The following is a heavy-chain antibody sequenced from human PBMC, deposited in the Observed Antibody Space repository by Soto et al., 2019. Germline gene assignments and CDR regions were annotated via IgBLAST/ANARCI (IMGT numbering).Heavy chain of an antibody. CDR3: ARDGPHYYGSGSYLSTLYYYYGMDV. D-gene: IGHD3-10*01. V-gene: IGHV1-46*01. J-gene: IGHJ6*02. Sequence: ASVKVSCKASGYTFTSYYMHWVRQAPGQGLEWMGIINPSGGSTSYAQKLQGRVTMTRDTSTSTVYMELSSLRSEDTAVYCCARDGPHYYGSGSYLSTLYYYYGMDVWGQGTTVTVSS. CDR2: INPSGGST. CDR1: GYTFTSYY.